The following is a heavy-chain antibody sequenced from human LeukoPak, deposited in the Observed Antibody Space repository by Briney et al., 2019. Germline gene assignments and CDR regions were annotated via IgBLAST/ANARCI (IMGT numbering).Heavy chain of an antibody. CDR1: GFTFSSYS. Sequence: GGSLGLSCAASGFTFSSYSMNWVRQAPGKGLEWVSSISSSSSYIYYADSVKGRFTISRDNAKNSLYLQMNSLRAEDTAVDYCARDPKQQLVRGNYWGQGTLVTVSS. D-gene: IGHD6-13*01. CDR2: ISSSSSYI. J-gene: IGHJ4*02. V-gene: IGHV3-21*01. CDR3: ARDPKQQLVRGNY.